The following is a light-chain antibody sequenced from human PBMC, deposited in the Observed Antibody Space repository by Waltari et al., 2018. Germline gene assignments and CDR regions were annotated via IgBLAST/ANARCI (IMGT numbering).Light chain of an antibody. V-gene: IGKV3-20*01. Sequence: EIVLTQSPGTLSLSPGERATLSCRASQSVGRSLAWYQQKPGQAPRLLIYDASTRATGIPDRFSGSGSGTDFSLSINRLAPDDLAVYYCQHYVRLPVTFGQGTKVEFK. CDR1: QSVGRS. CDR3: QHYVRLPVT. J-gene: IGKJ1*01. CDR2: DAS.